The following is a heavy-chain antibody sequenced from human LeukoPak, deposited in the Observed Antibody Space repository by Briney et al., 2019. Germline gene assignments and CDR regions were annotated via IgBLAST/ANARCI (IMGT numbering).Heavy chain of an antibody. CDR2: INQDGSEK. CDR1: GFTFSDYA. J-gene: IGHJ4*02. V-gene: IGHV3-7*01. CDR3: ARDPKGYYDILTGTSGYFDY. D-gene: IGHD3-9*01. Sequence: PGGSLRLSCAASGFTFSDYALGWVRQAPGKGLEWVANINQDGSEKYYVDSVKGRFTISRDNAKRPLYLQMNSLRAEDTAVYYCARDPKGYYDILTGTSGYFDYWGQGTLVTVSS.